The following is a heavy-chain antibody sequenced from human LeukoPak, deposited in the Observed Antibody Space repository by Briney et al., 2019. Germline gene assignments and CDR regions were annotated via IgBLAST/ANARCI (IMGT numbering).Heavy chain of an antibody. Sequence: ASVKVSCKASGYTFTGYYMHWVRQAPGQGLEWMGWINPNSGGTDYAQRFQGRVTMTRDTSISTAYMELSRLRSDDTAVYYCAREFRRYCSGGNCYSPLEYAFDIWGQGTMVTVSS. CDR1: GYTFTGYY. V-gene: IGHV1-2*02. CDR2: INPNSGGT. J-gene: IGHJ3*02. CDR3: AREFRRYCSGGNCYSPLEYAFDI. D-gene: IGHD2-15*01.